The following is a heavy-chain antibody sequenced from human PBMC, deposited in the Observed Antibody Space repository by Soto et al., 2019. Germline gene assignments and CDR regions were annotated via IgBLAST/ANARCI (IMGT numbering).Heavy chain of an antibody. V-gene: IGHV3-7*01. J-gene: IGHJ3*02. CDR1: GFTFSSYW. CDR3: ARSPYSDFWSGYYTNDGAFDI. D-gene: IGHD3-3*01. Sequence: EVQLVESGGGLVQPGGSLRLSCAASGFTFSSYWMSWVRQAPGKGLEWVANIKQDGSEKYYVDSVKGRFTISRDNAKNSLYLQMNSLRAEDTAVYYCARSPYSDFWSGYYTNDGAFDIWGQGTMVTVSS. CDR2: IKQDGSEK.